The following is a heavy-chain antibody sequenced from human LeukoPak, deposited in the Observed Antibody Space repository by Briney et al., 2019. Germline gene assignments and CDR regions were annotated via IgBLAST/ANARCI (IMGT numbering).Heavy chain of an antibody. CDR1: GFSLSTSGVG. Sequence: SGPTLAKPTQTLTLTCTFSGFSLSTSGVGVAWMRQSSGQAPEGLAVTYWSDDQRYSPSLKSRLTITKDTSKNQVVLTMTNMDPADTATYHCAHNGLYHWGQGTLVTVSS. V-gene: IGHV2-5*01. CDR3: AHNGLYH. J-gene: IGHJ5*02. CDR2: TYWSDDQ. D-gene: IGHD2-2*03.